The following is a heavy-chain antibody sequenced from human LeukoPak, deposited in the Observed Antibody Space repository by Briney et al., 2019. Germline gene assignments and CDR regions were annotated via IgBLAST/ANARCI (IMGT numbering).Heavy chain of an antibody. CDR2: IPKDGSNK. Sequence: GGSLRLSCAASGFTFSSYGMHWVRQAPGKGLEWVAFIPKDGSNKFYADSVKGRFTISRDNSKNTLYLQMNSLRAEDTAIYYCAKGIVVVPAALGYYMDVWGKGTTVTVSS. CDR1: GFTFSSYG. V-gene: IGHV3-30*02. CDR3: AKGIVVVPAALGYYMDV. D-gene: IGHD2-2*01. J-gene: IGHJ6*03.